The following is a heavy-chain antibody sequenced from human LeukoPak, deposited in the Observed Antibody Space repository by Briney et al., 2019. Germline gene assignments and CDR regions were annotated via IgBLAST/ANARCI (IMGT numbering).Heavy chain of an antibody. V-gene: IGHV3-30*18. CDR1: GFTFSSYG. CDR3: AKVGERYYDSSGIVDY. CDR2: ISYDGSNK. J-gene: IGHJ4*02. D-gene: IGHD3-22*01. Sequence: ERSLRLSCAASGFTFSSYGMHWVRQAPGKGLEWVAVISYDGSNKYYADSVKGRFTISRDNSKNTLYLQMNSLRAEDTAVYYCAKVGERYYDSSGIVDYWGQGTLVTVSS.